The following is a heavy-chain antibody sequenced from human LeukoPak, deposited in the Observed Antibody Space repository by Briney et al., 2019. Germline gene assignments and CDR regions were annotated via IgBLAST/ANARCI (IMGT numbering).Heavy chain of an antibody. CDR2: INHSGST. CDR1: GGSFSGYY. D-gene: IGHD3-3*01. CDR3: ASSITIFGYYYYGMDV. V-gene: IGHV4-34*01. J-gene: IGHJ6*02. Sequence: SETLSLTCAVYGGSFSGYYWSWICQPPGKGLEWIGEINHSGSTNYNPSLKSRVTISVDTSKNQFSLKLSSVTAADTAVYYCASSITIFGYYYYGMDVWGQGTTVTVSS.